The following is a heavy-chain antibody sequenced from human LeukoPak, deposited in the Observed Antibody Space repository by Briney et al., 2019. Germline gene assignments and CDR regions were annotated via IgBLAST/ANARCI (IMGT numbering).Heavy chain of an antibody. Sequence: GGSLRLSCAASGFTFSSYGMSWVRQAPGKGLEWVSAISGSGGSTYYADSVKGRFTISRDNSKNTLYLQMNSLRAEDTAVYYCAKARGQWLARGDSYWGQGTLVTVSS. V-gene: IGHV3-23*01. CDR1: GFTFSSYG. D-gene: IGHD6-19*01. CDR2: ISGSGGST. J-gene: IGHJ4*02. CDR3: AKARGQWLARGDSY.